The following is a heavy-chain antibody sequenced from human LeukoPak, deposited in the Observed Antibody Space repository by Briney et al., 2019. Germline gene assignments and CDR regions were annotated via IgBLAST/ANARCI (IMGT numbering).Heavy chain of an antibody. CDR3: ARDKSDDSSSDI. J-gene: IGHJ3*02. CDR2: IYHSGST. V-gene: IGHV4-30-2*02. D-gene: IGHD6-13*01. CDR1: GGSISSGGYY. Sequence: SETLSLTCTVSGGSISSGGYYWSWIRQPPGKGLEWIGYIYHSGSTYYNPSLKSRVTISVDTSKRQFSLRLNSMTAADTAVYYCARDKSDDSSSDIWGQGTMVTVSS.